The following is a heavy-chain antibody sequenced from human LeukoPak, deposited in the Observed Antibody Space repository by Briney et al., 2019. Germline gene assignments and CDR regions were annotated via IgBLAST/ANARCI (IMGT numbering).Heavy chain of an antibody. J-gene: IGHJ4*02. CDR3: ARAYGSGSYYNGLDY. CDR1: GFTFSSYW. CDR2: INSDGSST. V-gene: IGHV3-74*01. Sequence: GGSLRLSCAASGFTFSSYWMHWVRQAPGKGLVWVSRINSDGSSTSYADSVKGRFTISRDNAKNTLYPQTNSLRAEDTAVYYCARAYGSGSYYNGLDYWGQGTLVTVSS. D-gene: IGHD3-10*01.